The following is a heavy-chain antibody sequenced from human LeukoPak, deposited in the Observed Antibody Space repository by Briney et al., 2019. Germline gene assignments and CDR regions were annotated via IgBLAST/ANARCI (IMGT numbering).Heavy chain of an antibody. J-gene: IGHJ4*02. V-gene: IGHV3-21*01. D-gene: IGHD6-13*01. Sequence: KLGGSLRLSCAASGFTVSSNYMSWVRQAPGKGLEWVSSISGSSNYIFYADSVKGRFTISRDNAKNSLYLQMNSLRVEDTAVYYCARGDSSSWYPGDWGQGTLVTVSS. CDR1: GFTVSSNY. CDR2: ISGSSNYI. CDR3: ARGDSSSWYPGD.